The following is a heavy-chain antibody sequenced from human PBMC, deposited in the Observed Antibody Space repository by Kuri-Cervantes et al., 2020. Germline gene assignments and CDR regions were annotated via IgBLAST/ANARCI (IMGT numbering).Heavy chain of an antibody. D-gene: IGHD3-22*01. CDR3: ARAYRDYDSSGRDAFDI. J-gene: IGHJ3*02. V-gene: IGHV3-7*01. CDR1: GFPFSSYG. CDR2: IKEDGSEK. Sequence: GESLKISCAASGFPFSSYGMHWVRQAPGKGLEWVANIKEDGSEKDYVDSVKGRFTISRDNAKNSLYLQMDSLRAEDTAVYYCARAYRDYDSSGRDAFDIWGQGTMVTVSS.